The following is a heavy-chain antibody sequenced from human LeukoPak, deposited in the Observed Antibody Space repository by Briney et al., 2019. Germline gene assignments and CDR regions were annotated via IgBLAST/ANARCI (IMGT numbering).Heavy chain of an antibody. Sequence: GESLKISCKGSGYSFTNYWIGWVRQMPGKGLEWMGIIYPSDSDIRYSPSFQGQVTISADKSINTAYLQWSSLKASDTAIYYCARAGTSHYRFFDSCGQGNLVTVSS. CDR3: ARAGTSHYRFFDS. CDR2: IYPSDSDI. D-gene: IGHD4-4*01. CDR1: GYSFTNYW. V-gene: IGHV5-51*01. J-gene: IGHJ4*02.